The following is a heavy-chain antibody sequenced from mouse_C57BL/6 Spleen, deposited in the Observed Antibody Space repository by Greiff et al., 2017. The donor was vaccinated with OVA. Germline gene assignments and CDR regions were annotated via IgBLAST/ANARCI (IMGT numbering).Heavy chain of an antibody. CDR3: ARHKSNYDYYAMDY. CDR1: GFTFSDYY. CDR2: ISNGGGST. Sequence: DVHLVESGGGLVQPGGSLKLSCAASGFTFSDYYMYWVRQTPEKRLEWVAYISNGGGSTYYPDTVKGRFTISRDNAKNTLYLQMSRLKSEDTAMYYCARHKSNYDYYAMDYWGQGTSVTVSS. V-gene: IGHV5-12*01. J-gene: IGHJ4*01. D-gene: IGHD2-5*01.